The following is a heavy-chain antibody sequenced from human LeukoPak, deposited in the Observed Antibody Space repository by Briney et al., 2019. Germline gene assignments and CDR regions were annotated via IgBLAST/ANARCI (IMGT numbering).Heavy chain of an antibody. D-gene: IGHD3-3*01. CDR2: MNPNSGNT. Sequence: ASVKVSRKASGYTFTSYDINWVRQATGQGLEWMGWMNPNSGNTGYAQKFQGRVTMTRNTSISTAYMELSSLRSEDTAVYYCAIKPYYDFWSGYFYWGQGTLVTVSS. V-gene: IGHV1-8*01. CDR1: GYTFTSYD. CDR3: AIKPYYDFWSGYFY. J-gene: IGHJ4*02.